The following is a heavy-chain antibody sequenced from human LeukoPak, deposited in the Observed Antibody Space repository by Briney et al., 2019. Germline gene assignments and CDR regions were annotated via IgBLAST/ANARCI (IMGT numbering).Heavy chain of an antibody. V-gene: IGHV5-51*01. CDR3: ARRGSSGWYYFDY. J-gene: IGHJ4*02. CDR1: GYSFTSYW. Sequence: GEPLQISCKGSGYSFTSYWIGWVRQMPGKGLEWMGIIYPGDSDTRYSPSFQGQVTISADKSISTAYLQWSSLKASDTAMYYCARRGSSGWYYFDYWGQGTLVTVSS. D-gene: IGHD6-19*01. CDR2: IYPGDSDT.